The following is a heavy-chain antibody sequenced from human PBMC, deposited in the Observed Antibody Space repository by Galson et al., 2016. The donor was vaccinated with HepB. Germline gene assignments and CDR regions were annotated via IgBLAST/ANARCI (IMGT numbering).Heavy chain of an antibody. Sequence: PALVKPTQTLTLTCTFSGFSLSTSGMCVTWIRQPPGKALEWLGIIDWDDDKDYSTSLKTRLTISKDTSKNQVVLTMTNMGPVDTATYYCARIHYDIRERNCYAMDVGGQGTLVTVSS. CDR1: GFSLSTSGMC. V-gene: IGHV2-70*01. CDR2: IDWDDDK. D-gene: IGHD3-22*01. J-gene: IGHJ4*02. CDR3: ARIHYDIRERNCYAMDV.